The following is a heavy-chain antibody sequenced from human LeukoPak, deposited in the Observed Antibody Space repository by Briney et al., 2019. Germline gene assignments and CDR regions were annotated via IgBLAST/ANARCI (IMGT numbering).Heavy chain of an antibody. J-gene: IGHJ4*02. CDR2: IIPIFGTA. CDR1: GGTFSSYA. CDR3: AIESGSYFGLRYFDY. Sequence: SVKVSCKASGGTFSSYAISWVRQAPGQGLEWMRRIIPIFGTANYAQKFQGRVTITTDESTSTAYMELSSLRSEDTAVYYCAIESGSYFGLRYFDYWGQGTLVTVSS. D-gene: IGHD1-26*01. V-gene: IGHV1-69*05.